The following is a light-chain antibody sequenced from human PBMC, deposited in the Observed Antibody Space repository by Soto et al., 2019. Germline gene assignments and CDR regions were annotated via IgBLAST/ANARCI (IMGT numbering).Light chain of an antibody. Sequence: DVQMTQSPSSVSASVGDRVTLTCRASQDSSSWLAWYQQKPGKGPKLLIYAASSLQSGVPSRFSGSGSGTVFTLTIGSLQPEDCATYYCQQANSFPLTFGGGTKVEIK. CDR2: AAS. V-gene: IGKV1-12*01. CDR3: QQANSFPLT. CDR1: QDSSSW. J-gene: IGKJ4*01.